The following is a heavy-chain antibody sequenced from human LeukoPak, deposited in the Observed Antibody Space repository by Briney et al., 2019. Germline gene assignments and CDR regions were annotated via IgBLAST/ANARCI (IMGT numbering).Heavy chain of an antibody. V-gene: IGHV4-38-2*02. D-gene: IGHD2/OR15-2a*01. CDR3: ARALNRDVFDI. J-gene: IGHJ3*02. Sequence: SETLSLTCTVSGYSISSGYYWGWIRPPPGKGLEWIGSIYYSGDTYYNLSLKSRVTISVDTSKNQFSLKLSSVTAADTAVYYCARALNRDVFDIWGQGTMVTVSS. CDR1: GYSISSGYY. CDR2: IYYSGDT.